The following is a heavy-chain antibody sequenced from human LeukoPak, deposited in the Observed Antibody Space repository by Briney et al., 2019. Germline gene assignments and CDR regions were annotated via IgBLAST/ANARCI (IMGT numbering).Heavy chain of an antibody. J-gene: IGHJ3*02. Sequence: ASVKVSCKASGYIFTTYYMHWVRQAPGQELEWRGIIDPSGGSTSYAQKFQGRVTMTTDTSTSTVYMELSSLRSDDTAVYYCARLSQQTFDIWGQGTLVTVSS. CDR2: IDPSGGST. CDR3: ARLSQQTFDI. V-gene: IGHV1-46*01. CDR1: GYIFTTYY.